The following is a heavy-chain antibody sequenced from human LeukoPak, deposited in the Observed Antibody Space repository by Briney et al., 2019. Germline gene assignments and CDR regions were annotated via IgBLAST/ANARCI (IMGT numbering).Heavy chain of an antibody. CDR1: GFTFARSG. Sequence: GGSLRLSCAASGFTFARSGMHWARQAPGKGLEWVAVILSDGRNKYCADSVKGRFTISRDNSKNTLYLQMNDLRVEDTAVYYCASEILRRDGTDGFDIWGQGTMVTVSS. CDR3: ASEILRRDGTDGFDI. D-gene: IGHD5-24*01. CDR2: ILSDGRNK. J-gene: IGHJ3*02. V-gene: IGHV3-33*01.